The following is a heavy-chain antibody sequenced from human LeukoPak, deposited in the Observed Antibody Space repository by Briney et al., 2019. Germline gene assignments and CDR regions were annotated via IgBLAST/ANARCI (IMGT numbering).Heavy chain of an antibody. V-gene: IGHV3-73*01. CDR2: IRSKANSYAT. D-gene: IGHD2-15*01. CDR3: TRHYLLGGGIAYFDY. CDR1: GFTFSGSA. J-gene: IGHJ4*02. Sequence: GGSLRLSCAASGFTFSGSAMHWVRQASGKGLEWVGRIRSKANSYATAYAASVKGRFTISRDDSKNTAYLQMSSLKTEVTAVYYCTRHYLLGGGIAYFDYWGQGTLVTVSS.